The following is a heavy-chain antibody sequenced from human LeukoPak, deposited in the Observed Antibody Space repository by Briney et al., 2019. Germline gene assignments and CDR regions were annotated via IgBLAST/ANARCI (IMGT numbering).Heavy chain of an antibody. J-gene: IGHJ4*02. CDR1: GGSISSYY. CDR2: IYYSGST. V-gene: IGHV4-59*08. CDR3: ASTDFWSGYYTPAFDY. D-gene: IGHD3-3*01. Sequence: SETLSLTCTVSGGSISSYYWSWIRQPPGKGLEWIGYIYYSGSTNYNPSPKRRVTISVDKSKNQFSLKLSSVTAADTAVYYCASTDFWSGYYTPAFDYWGQGTLVTVSS.